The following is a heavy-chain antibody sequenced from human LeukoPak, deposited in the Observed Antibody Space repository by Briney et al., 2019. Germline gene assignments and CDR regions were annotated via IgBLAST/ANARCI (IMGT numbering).Heavy chain of an antibody. CDR3: ARGGSYPLRFDP. CDR1: GYSISSGYY. V-gene: IGHV4-38-2*02. D-gene: IGHD3-16*01. Sequence: SETLSLTCTVSGYSISSGYYWGWIRQPPGKGLEWIGSIYHSGSTYYNPSLKSRVTISVDTSKNQFSLKLSSVTAADTAVYYCARGGSYPLRFDPWGQGTLVTVSS. J-gene: IGHJ5*02. CDR2: IYHSGST.